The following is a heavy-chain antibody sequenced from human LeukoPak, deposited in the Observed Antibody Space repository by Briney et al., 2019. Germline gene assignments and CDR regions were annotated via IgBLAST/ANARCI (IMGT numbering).Heavy chain of an antibody. Sequence: SETLSLTCTVSGGSISSYYWSWIRQPPGKGLEWIGYIYYSGTTNYNPSLKSRVTISVDTSRNQFSLKLSSVTAADTAVYYCAIRIAVAGPFDYWGQGTLVTVSS. CDR2: IYYSGTT. V-gene: IGHV4-59*12. D-gene: IGHD6-19*01. CDR3: AIRIAVAGPFDY. J-gene: IGHJ4*02. CDR1: GGSISSYY.